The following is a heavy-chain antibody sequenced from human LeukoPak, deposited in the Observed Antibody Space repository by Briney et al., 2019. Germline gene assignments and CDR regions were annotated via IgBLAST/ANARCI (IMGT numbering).Heavy chain of an antibody. V-gene: IGHV3-23*01. CDR3: AKGVKRELPLGS. CDR2: ISISGSST. D-gene: IGHD3-10*01. CDR1: GFTFNNYA. Sequence: PGGSLRLSCAASGFTFNNYAMSWARQAPGKGLEWVSAISISGSSTYYADSVKGRFSISRDNSKNTLYLQMSSLRAEDTAIYYCAKGVKRELPLGSCGQGTLVTVSS. J-gene: IGHJ4*02.